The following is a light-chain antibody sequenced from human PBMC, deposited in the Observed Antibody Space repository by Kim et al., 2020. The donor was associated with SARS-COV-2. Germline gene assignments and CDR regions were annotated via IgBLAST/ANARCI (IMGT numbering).Light chain of an antibody. CDR1: KLGDKY. Sequence: VPPGPTASITGAGEKLGDKYACWYQQKPGQSPVLVIYQDSKRPSGIPERFSGSNSGNTATLTLSGTQAMDEADYYCQAWDSSTVVFGGGTQLTVL. V-gene: IGLV3-1*01. CDR2: QDS. CDR3: QAWDSSTVV. J-gene: IGLJ2*01.